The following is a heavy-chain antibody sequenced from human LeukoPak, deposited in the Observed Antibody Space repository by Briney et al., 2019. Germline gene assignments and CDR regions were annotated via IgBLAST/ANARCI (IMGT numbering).Heavy chain of an antibody. CDR3: ARRAIRRWWFDP. Sequence: ASVKGSCKASGYTFTSYYMHWVRQAPGQGLEWMGIINPSGGSTSYAQKFQGRVTMTRDTSTSTVYMELSSLRSEDTAVYYCARRAIRRWWFDPWGQGTLVTVSS. CDR1: GYTFTSYY. V-gene: IGHV1-46*01. D-gene: IGHD4-23*01. J-gene: IGHJ5*02. CDR2: INPSGGST.